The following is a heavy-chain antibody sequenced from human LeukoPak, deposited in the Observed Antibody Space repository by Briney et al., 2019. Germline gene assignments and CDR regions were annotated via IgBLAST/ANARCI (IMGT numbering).Heavy chain of an antibody. CDR2: IYYSGST. D-gene: IGHD3-10*01. CDR1: GGSISSSSYY. J-gene: IGHJ1*01. V-gene: IGHV4-39*07. CDR3: AREEITMVRGVIFS. Sequence: SETLSLTCTVSGGSISSSSYYWGWIRQPPGKGLEWIGSIYYSGSTYYNPSLKSRVSISVDTAKNQFSLKLSSVHAEDTAVYYCAREEITMVRGVIFSWGQGPLVTVSS.